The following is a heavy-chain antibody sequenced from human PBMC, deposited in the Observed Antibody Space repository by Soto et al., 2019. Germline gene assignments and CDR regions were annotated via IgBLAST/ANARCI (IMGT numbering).Heavy chain of an antibody. V-gene: IGHV3-23*01. D-gene: IGHD3-22*01. J-gene: IGHJ4*02. CDR3: AKDPYYYDSSGYYQYFDF. CDR1: GFTFSSYA. Sequence: SGGSLRLSCAASGFTFSSYAMSWVRQAPGKGLEWVSAISGSGGSTYYADSVKGRFTISRDNSKNTLYLQMNSLRAEDTAVYYCAKDPYYYDSSGYYQYFDFWGQGILVTVSS. CDR2: ISGSGGST.